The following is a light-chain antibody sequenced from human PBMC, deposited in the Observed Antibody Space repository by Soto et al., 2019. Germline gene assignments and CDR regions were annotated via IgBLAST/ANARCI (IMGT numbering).Light chain of an antibody. J-gene: IGKJ5*01. CDR1: QSVSSY. CDR2: GPS. V-gene: IGKV3-15*01. Sequence: EIVLTQSPSTVPCAGKESASRSSRSSQSVSSYLAWYQQKPGQAPRLLIYGPSTRATVIPARFRGSVSRRELTPSISGLQSEDFAIYFCQQYKSWPITFGQGTRLEIK. CDR3: QQYKSWPIT.